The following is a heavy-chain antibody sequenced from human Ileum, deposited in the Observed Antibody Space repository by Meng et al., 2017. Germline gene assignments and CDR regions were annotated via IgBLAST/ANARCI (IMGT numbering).Heavy chain of an antibody. CDR1: GFPSGYTFIHHW. J-gene: IGHJ6*02. CDR2: INGDGSIK. D-gene: IGHD6-6*01. V-gene: IGHV3-74*01. Sequence: GESLKISCAASGFPSGYTFIHHWMHCVRQSPGKGLVCVSNINGDGSIKNYADSVKCRFTISRDNAKNTLYLEINSLRAEDTAVYYCVPGAFGQQLLLFYYYDDLDFWGQGTTVTVSS. CDR3: VPGAFGQQLLLFYYYDDLDF.